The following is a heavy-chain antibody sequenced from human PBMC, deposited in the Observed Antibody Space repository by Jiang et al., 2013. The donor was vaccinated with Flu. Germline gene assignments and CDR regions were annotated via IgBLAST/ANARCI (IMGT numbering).Heavy chain of an antibody. J-gene: IGHJ4*02. D-gene: IGHD3-22*01. V-gene: IGHV4-4*02. Sequence: KSRVTISVDKSKNQFSLKLSSVTAADTAVYYCARAVRLTYYYDSRGKYYFDYWGQGTLVTVSS. CDR3: ARAVRLTYYYDSRGKYYFDY.